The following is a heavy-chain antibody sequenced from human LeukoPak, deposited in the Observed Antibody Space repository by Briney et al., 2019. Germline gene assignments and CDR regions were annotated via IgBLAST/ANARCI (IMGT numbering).Heavy chain of an antibody. CDR1: GYSISSGYY. J-gene: IGHJ2*01. D-gene: IGHD6-13*01. V-gene: IGHV4-38-2*02. CDR3: TKAPDSSSWYNNWYFDL. Sequence: NSSETLSLTCTVSGYSISSGYYWGWIRQPPGKGLEWIGIIYNSGSTYYNPSLKSRVTISVDRSKNQFSLKLSSVAAADTAVYYCTKAPDSSSWYNNWYFDLWGRGTLVTVSS. CDR2: IYNSGST.